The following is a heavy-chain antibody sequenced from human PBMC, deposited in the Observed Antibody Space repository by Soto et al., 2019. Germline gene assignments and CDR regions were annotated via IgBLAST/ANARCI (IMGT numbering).Heavy chain of an antibody. CDR3: ASTGDCTNGFSPVMPR. Sequence: SETLSLTCTVSGGSISSGGYYWSWIRQHPGKGLEWIGYIYYSGSTYYNPSLKSRVTISVDTSKNQFSLKLSSVTAADTAVFYCASTGDCTNGFSPVMPRWGKETLVPFSS. V-gene: IGHV4-31*03. CDR1: GGSISSGGYY. J-gene: IGHJ4*02. D-gene: IGHD2-8*01. CDR2: IYYSGST.